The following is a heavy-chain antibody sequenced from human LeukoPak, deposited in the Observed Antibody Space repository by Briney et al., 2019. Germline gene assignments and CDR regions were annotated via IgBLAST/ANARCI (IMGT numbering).Heavy chain of an antibody. CDR2: IYHSGST. CDR1: GYSISSGYY. CDR3: ARQTATGYSYERSFDY. Sequence: SETLSLTCTVSGYSISSGYYWGWIRQPPGKGLEWIGSIYHSGSTYYNPSLKSRVTISVDTSKNQFSLKLSSVTAADTAVYYCARQTATGYSYERSFDYWGQGTLVTVSS. V-gene: IGHV4-38-2*02. J-gene: IGHJ4*02. D-gene: IGHD5-18*01.